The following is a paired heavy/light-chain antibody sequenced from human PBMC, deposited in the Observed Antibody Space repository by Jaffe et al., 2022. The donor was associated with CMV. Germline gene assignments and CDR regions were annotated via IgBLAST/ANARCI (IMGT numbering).Light chain of an antibody. CDR2: EDN. Sequence: SYDLTQPPSVSVSPGQSARITCSGEALPKKNAYWYQQKSGQAPVLVIYEDNKRPSGIPERFSGSSSGTMATLTISGAQVEDEADYYCYSTDALGLVGVFGTGTKVTVL. CDR1: ALPKKN. J-gene: IGLJ1*01. V-gene: IGLV3-10*01. CDR3: YSTDALGLVGV.
Heavy chain of an antibody. J-gene: IGHJ4*02. CDR1: GFIFTNYA. CDR3: AKAVRVAFVAPTLEGFDS. D-gene: IGHD2-15*01. Sequence: EVQLLESGGTLVQPGGSLRLSCEASGFIFTNYAMTWVRQPPGKGLEWVSTISGSGDSTYHADSVRGRFTVSRDNSKNALYMQMNSLRAEDTALYYCAKAVRVAFVAPTLEGFDSWGQGALVTVSS. CDR2: ISGSGDST. V-gene: IGHV3-23*01.